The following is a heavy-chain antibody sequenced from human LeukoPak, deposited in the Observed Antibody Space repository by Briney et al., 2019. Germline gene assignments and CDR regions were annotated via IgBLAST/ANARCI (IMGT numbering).Heavy chain of an antibody. Sequence: PGGSLRLSCAASRFTFSSYAMSWVRQAPGKGLECVSSIDGSIGSTYYADSVKGRFTISRDNSKNTLYLQMNSLRAEDTALYYCAKAPPYSSGWFQYYFDYWGQGTLVTVSS. D-gene: IGHD6-19*01. V-gene: IGHV3-23*01. CDR2: IDGSIGST. CDR3: AKAPPYSSGWFQYYFDY. CDR1: RFTFSSYA. J-gene: IGHJ4*02.